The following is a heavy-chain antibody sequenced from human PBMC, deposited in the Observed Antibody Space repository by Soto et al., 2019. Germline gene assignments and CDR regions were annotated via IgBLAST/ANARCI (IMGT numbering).Heavy chain of an antibody. CDR2: ISAYNGNT. CDR1: GYTFTSYG. CDR3: ARVAVAGPYYYYGMDV. Sequence: QVQLVQSGAEVKKPGASVKVSCKAPGYTFTSYGISWVRQAPGQGLEWMGWISAYNGNTNYAQKLQGRVTMTTDTSTSTAHMELRSLRSDDTAVYYCARVAVAGPYYYYGMDVWGQGTTVTVSS. J-gene: IGHJ6*02. V-gene: IGHV1-18*01. D-gene: IGHD6-19*01.